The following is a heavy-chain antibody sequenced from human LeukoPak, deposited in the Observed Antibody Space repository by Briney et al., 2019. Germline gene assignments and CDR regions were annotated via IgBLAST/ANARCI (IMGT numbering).Heavy chain of an antibody. V-gene: IGHV4-30-4*07. CDR3: ARGWGPAYCGGDCHRHFDY. CDR1: GVAISRGGYA. D-gene: IGHD2-21*02. J-gene: IGHJ4*02. CDR2: IYHSGTT. Sequence: PSETLSLTCAVSGVAISRGGYAWNWIRQPPGKGLEWIAYIYHSGTTYYNPPLKSRATISVDTSKNQFSLKLSSVTAADTAVYYCARGWGPAYCGGDCHRHFDYWGQGTLVTVSS.